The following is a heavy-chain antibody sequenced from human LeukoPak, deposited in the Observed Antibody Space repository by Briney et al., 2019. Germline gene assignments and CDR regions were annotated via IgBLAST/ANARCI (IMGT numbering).Heavy chain of an antibody. Sequence: PGGSLRLSCAASGFSFDTYGMHWVRQAPGKGLEWVAVISKDSSGKCYADSVKGRFTISRDNSKNTLYLQMNSLRAEDTALYYCEREKQPRYCSGGSCLPDAFDIWGQGTMVTVSS. V-gene: IGHV3-30*03. CDR1: GFSFDTYG. CDR3: EREKQPRYCSGGSCLPDAFDI. D-gene: IGHD2-15*01. CDR2: ISKDSSGK. J-gene: IGHJ3*02.